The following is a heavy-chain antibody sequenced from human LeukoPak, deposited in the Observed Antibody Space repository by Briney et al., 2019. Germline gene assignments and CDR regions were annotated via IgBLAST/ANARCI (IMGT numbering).Heavy chain of an antibody. CDR3: ARVSYDSSGYSPNWFDP. J-gene: IGHJ5*02. CDR2: IYPGDSDT. V-gene: IGHV5-51*01. Sequence: GESLKISCKGAGYSFTSYWIGWRRQMPGKGLEWMGIIYPGDSDTRYSPSCQGQVTISADKSISTAYLQWSSLKASDTAMYYCARVSYDSSGYSPNWFDPWGQGTLVTVSS. D-gene: IGHD3-22*01. CDR1: GYSFTSYW.